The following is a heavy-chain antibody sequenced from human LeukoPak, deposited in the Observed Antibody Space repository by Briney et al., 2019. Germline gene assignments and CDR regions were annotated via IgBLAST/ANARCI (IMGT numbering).Heavy chain of an antibody. D-gene: IGHD3-22*01. J-gene: IGHJ3*02. V-gene: IGHV1-2*06. Sequence: GASVKVSCKASGYTFIGYFMHWVRQAPGQGLEWMGRINPNSGGTNYAQKFQSRVTMTRDTSITTAYMELSRLRSDDTAIYYCARGGYSDSRGSSDAFDIWGQGTMVTVSS. CDR2: INPNSGGT. CDR3: ARGGYSDSRGSSDAFDI. CDR1: GYTFIGYF.